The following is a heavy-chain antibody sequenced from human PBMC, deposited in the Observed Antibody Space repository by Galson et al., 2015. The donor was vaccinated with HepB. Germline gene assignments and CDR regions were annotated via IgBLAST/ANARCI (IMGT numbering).Heavy chain of an antibody. CDR3: ATEGRGYCSSTSCPAKYYYYYGMDV. CDR1: GYTLTELS. D-gene: IGHD2-2*01. V-gene: IGHV1-24*01. J-gene: IGHJ6*02. Sequence: SVKVSCKVSGYTLTELSMHWVRQAPGKGLEWMGGFDPEDGETIYAQKFQGRVTMTEDTSTDTAYMELSSLRSEDTAVYYCATEGRGYCSSTSCPAKYYYYYGMDVWGQGTTVTVSS. CDR2: FDPEDGET.